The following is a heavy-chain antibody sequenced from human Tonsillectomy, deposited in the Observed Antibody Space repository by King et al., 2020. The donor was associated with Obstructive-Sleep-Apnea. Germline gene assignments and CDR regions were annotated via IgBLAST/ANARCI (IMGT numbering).Heavy chain of an antibody. D-gene: IGHD5-12*01. CDR2: ISWNSDSI. CDR1: GFTFDDYA. CDR3: AKDKYSGYDSEGFFDL. Sequence: VQLVESGGGLVQPGRSLRLSCAASGFTFDDYAMHWVRQGPGKGLELVSGISWNSDSIDYGDSVKGRFTISMDNAKNSLYLQMNSQRPEDTALYYCAKDKYSGYDSEGFFDLWGRGTLVTVPS. J-gene: IGHJ2*01. V-gene: IGHV3-9*01.